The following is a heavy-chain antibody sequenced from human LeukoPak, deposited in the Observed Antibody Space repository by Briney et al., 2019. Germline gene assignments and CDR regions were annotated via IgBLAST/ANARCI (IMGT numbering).Heavy chain of an antibody. D-gene: IGHD3-10*01. CDR3: AKDLYGSGSPNWFDP. Sequence: GGSLRLSCAASGFTFSSYWMHWVRQAPGKGLVWVSRINGDGSTSNYADSVKGRFTISRDNAKNTLYLQMNSLRAEDTAVYYCAKDLYGSGSPNWFDPWGQGTLVTVSS. CDR1: GFTFSSYW. V-gene: IGHV3-74*01. J-gene: IGHJ5*02. CDR2: INGDGSTS.